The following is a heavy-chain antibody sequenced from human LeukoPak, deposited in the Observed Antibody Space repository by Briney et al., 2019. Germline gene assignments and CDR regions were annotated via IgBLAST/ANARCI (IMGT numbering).Heavy chain of an antibody. J-gene: IGHJ6*03. CDR2: IWYDGSNE. V-gene: IGHV3-33*06. Sequence: GGSLRLSCAASGFTFSSYGMHWVRQAPGKGLEWVSLIWYDGSNEYYADSVKGRSTISRDNSKNTLYLQMNNVRAEDTAVYYCAKGSGYYYYYMDVWGKGTTVTVSS. CDR1: GFTFSSYG. D-gene: IGHD6-25*01. CDR3: AKGSGYYYYYMDV.